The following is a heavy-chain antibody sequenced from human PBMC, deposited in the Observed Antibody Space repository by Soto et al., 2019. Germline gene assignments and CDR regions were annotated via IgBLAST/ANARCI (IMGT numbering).Heavy chain of an antibody. Sequence: ASGKVSCKASGYTFTGYGMHWGRQAPGQRLEWMGWINAGNGNTKYSQKFQGRVTITRDTSASTAYMELSSLRSEDTAVYYCASSHLNYYYYYGMAVWGQGTTVPVSS. V-gene: IGHV1-3*01. J-gene: IGHJ6*02. D-gene: IGHD3-3*02. CDR2: INAGNGNT. CDR1: GYTFTGYG. CDR3: ASSHLNYYYYYGMAV.